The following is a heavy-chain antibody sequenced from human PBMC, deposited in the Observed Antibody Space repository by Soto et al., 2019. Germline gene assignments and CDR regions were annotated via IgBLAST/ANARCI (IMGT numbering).Heavy chain of an antibody. V-gene: IGHV1-8*01. CDR2: INPSSGNT. CDR3: AREGMLFSGVIVFYGMDV. J-gene: IGHJ6*02. CDR1: GYSFTRHD. D-gene: IGHD3-3*01. Sequence: QVQLVQSGAEVKKPGASVKVSCTASGYSFTRHDINWVRQAPGQGLEWMGWINPSSGNTGYAQRFLGRLTMTTDTSTSTAYMELSGLKSEDTAIYYCAREGMLFSGVIVFYGMDVWGQGTTVTVPS.